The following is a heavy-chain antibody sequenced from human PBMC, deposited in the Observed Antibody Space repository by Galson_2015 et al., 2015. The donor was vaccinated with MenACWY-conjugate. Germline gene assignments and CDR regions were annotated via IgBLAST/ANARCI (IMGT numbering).Heavy chain of an antibody. CDR2: INQDGSVK. CDR1: GFTFSNYW. CDR3: ARDPPHYYDNNYDMDV. V-gene: IGHV3-7*03. D-gene: IGHD3-22*01. J-gene: IGHJ6*02. Sequence: SLRLSCAASGFTFSNYWMTWVRQAPGKGLEWVANINQDGSVKNYVDSVKGRFTISRDNAENSLRLQMGSLRAEDTAVYYCARDPPHYYDNNYDMDVWGQGTTVTVSS.